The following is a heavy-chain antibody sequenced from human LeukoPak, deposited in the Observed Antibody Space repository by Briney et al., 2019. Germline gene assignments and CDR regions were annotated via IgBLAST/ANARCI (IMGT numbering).Heavy chain of an antibody. CDR2: IIPIFGTA. D-gene: IGHD1-20*01. V-gene: IGHV1-69*05. J-gene: IGHJ4*02. Sequence: GASVKVSCKASGGTFSSYAISWVRQAPGQGLEWMGGIIPIFGTANYAQKFQGRVTITTDESTSTAYMELSSLRSEDTAVYYCASSWGHNWENFDYWGQGTLVTVSS. CDR3: ASSWGHNWENFDY. CDR1: GGTFSSYA.